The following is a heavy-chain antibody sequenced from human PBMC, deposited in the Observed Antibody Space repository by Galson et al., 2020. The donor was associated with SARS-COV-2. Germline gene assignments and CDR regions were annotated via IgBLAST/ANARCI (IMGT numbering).Heavy chain of an antibody. J-gene: IGHJ4*02. CDR3: AKGTLRGSYYLDS. CDR2: ISSSSIYI. Sequence: GESMKISCAASGFTFGSYTLNWVRQAPGKGLEWVSSISSSSIYIYYADSVKGRFTISRDNAQNSLSLQMNSLRADDTAVYYCAKGTLRGSYYLDSWGQGTLVTVSS. CDR1: GFTFGSYT. V-gene: IGHV3-21*01. D-gene: IGHD1-26*01.